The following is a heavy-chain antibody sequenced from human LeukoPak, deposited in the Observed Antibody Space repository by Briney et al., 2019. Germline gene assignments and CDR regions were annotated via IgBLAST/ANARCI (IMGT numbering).Heavy chain of an antibody. CDR3: ARVLHHRRLMDTTIEHHWFDP. CDR1: GYIFTSYF. CDR2: INPSGGST. V-gene: IGHV1-46*01. J-gene: IGHJ5*02. Sequence: ASVKVSCMASGYIFTSYFMHWVRQAPGQGLEWMGLINPSGGSTKYAQKFQGRVTMTRDMSTSTVYMELSRLRSEDTAVYYCARVLHHRRLMDTTIEHHWFDPWGQGTLVTVSS. D-gene: IGHD5-18*01.